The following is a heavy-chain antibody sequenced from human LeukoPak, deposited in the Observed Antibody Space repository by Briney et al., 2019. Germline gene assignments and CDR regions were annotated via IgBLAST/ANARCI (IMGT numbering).Heavy chain of an antibody. V-gene: IGHV3-23*01. J-gene: IGHJ1*01. CDR1: GFSFSGYA. D-gene: IGHD3-16*01. Sequence: PGASLRFSCAASGFSFSGYAMGWVRQGPTRGLEWVSSIRGNGGTFYAASVKGRFTLSSDSSRNTVYFQLNNLRVEDTAIYYCAKASWVSSTDAVRWGQGTLVTVSS. CDR2: IRGNGGT. CDR3: AKASWVSSTDAVR.